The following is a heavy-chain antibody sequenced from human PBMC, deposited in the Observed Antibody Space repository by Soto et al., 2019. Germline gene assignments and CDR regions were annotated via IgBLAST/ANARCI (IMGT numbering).Heavy chain of an antibody. CDR1: GYTFTRDG. J-gene: IGHJ1*01. CDR3: ARVRGSYFPEYFQH. V-gene: IGHV1-18*03. Sequence: QVQLVQSGAEVKKPGASVKVSWRASGYTFTRDGISWVRQAPGQGLEWMGWISAYNGNTNYAQKLQGRVTMTTDTSTSTAYMELRSLRSDDMAVYYCARVRGSYFPEYFQHWGQGTLVTVSS. CDR2: ISAYNGNT. D-gene: IGHD1-26*01.